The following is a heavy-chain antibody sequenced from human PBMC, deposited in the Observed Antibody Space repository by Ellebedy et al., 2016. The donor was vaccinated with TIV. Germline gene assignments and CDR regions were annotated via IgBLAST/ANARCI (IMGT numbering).Heavy chain of an antibody. CDR3: AREGGARTAYGYYGAKFDY. CDR2: INPSTGTT. D-gene: IGHD4-17*01. Sequence: AASVKVSCKASGYTFTSYYMHWARQAPGQGLEWMGIINPSTGTTNYAQMFQGRVTMTRDTSTSTVYMELGRLRFEDTAGYYCAREGGARTAYGYYGAKFDYWGQGTLVTVSS. V-gene: IGHV1-46*01. J-gene: IGHJ4*01. CDR1: GYTFTSYY.